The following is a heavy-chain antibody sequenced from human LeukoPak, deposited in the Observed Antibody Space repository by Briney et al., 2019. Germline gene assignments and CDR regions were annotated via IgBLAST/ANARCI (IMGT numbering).Heavy chain of an antibody. J-gene: IGHJ5*02. CDR3: ARQGLAAAFDP. CDR2: IYPGDSDT. Sequence: GESLQISCKGSGYNFTSYWIGWVRQLPGKGLEWMGIIYPGDSDTRYSPSFQGQVTISADKSISTAYLQWSSLEASDTAMYYCARQGLAAAFDPWGQGTLVTVSS. D-gene: IGHD6-13*01. V-gene: IGHV5-51*01. CDR1: GYNFTSYW.